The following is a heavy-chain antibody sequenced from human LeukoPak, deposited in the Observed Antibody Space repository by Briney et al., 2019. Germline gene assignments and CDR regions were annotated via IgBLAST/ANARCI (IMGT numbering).Heavy chain of an antibody. V-gene: IGHV1-46*01. CDR1: GYTFTSYY. D-gene: IGHD2-21*02. J-gene: IGHJ4*02. CDR2: INPSGGST. CDR3: ARGPSLVVVTAIPFDY. Sequence: ASVKVSYKASGYTFTSYYMHWVRQAPGQGLEWMGIINPSGGSTSYAQKFQGRVTMTRDTSTSTVYMELSSLRSEDTAVYYCARGPSLVVVTAIPFDYWGQGTLVTVSS.